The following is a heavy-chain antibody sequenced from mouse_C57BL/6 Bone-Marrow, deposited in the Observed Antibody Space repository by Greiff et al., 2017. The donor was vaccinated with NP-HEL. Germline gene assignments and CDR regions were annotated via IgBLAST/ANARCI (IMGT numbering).Heavy chain of an antibody. CDR2: ISDGGSYT. J-gene: IGHJ2*01. V-gene: IGHV5-4*03. CDR1: GFTFSSYA. Sequence: EVKLEESGGGLVKPGGSLKLSCAASGFTFSSYAMSWVRQTPEKRLEWVATISDGGSYTYYPDNVKGRFTISRDNAKNNLYLQMSHLKSEDTAMYYCATYGPDYWGKGTTLTVSS. CDR3: ATYGPDY. D-gene: IGHD1-1*01.